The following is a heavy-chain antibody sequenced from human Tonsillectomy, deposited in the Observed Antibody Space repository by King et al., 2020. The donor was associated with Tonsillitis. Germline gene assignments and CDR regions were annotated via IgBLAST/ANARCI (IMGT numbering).Heavy chain of an antibody. CDR1: GGSFSFYY. CDR2: INQSGST. Sequence: VQLQQWGAGLLKPSETLSLTCSVYGGSFSFYYWTWIRQPPGKGLEWVGEINQSGSTNYNPSLKSRVIISVDRSKNQFSLKLSSVTAADTAVYYCARGPAAERRGGKYCSGGSCYNWFDPWGQGTQVTVSS. J-gene: IGHJ5*02. V-gene: IGHV4-34*01. D-gene: IGHD2-15*01. CDR3: ARGPAAERRGGKYCSGGSCYNWFDP.